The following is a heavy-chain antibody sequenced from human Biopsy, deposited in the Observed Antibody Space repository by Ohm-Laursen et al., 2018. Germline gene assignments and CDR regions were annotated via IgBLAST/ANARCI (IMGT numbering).Heavy chain of an antibody. CDR1: GGSMSSYY. V-gene: IGHV4-59*01. Sequence: SDTLSLTCTVSGGSMSSYYWTWIRQPPGKGLEWIGYIYNSGSTNYNPSLQSRVTISVDTSKNHFSLRLRSVTPADTAIYYCARDRGYYSDRTVPGYFDLWGRGTLVTVSS. D-gene: IGHD3-22*01. J-gene: IGHJ2*01. CDR3: ARDRGYYSDRTVPGYFDL. CDR2: IYNSGST.